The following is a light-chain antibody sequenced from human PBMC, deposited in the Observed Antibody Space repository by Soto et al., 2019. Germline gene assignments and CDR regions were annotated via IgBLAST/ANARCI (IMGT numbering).Light chain of an antibody. CDR1: QSVSSN. V-gene: IGKV3-15*01. Sequence: EIVMTQSPATLSVSPGERATLSCRASQSVSSNLAWYQQKPGQAPRLLIYGASTRATGIPARFSGSGSVTEFTLTISRLQSEDFAVYYCQQYNNWPRIFGPGTKVDIK. J-gene: IGKJ3*01. CDR3: QQYNNWPRI. CDR2: GAS.